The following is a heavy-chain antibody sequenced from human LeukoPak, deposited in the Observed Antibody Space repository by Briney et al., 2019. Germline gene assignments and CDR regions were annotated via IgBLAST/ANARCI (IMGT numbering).Heavy chain of an antibody. CDR3: ARDRIAARPNAFNYGMDV. Sequence: GASVKVSCKASGYTFTGYYIHWVRQAPGQGLEWMGRINPNSGGTNYAQKFQGRVTMTRDTSISTAYMELSRLRSDDTAVYYCARDRIAARPNAFNYGMDVWGQGTLVTVSS. V-gene: IGHV1-2*06. J-gene: IGHJ6*02. CDR2: INPNSGGT. CDR1: GYTFTGYY. D-gene: IGHD6-6*01.